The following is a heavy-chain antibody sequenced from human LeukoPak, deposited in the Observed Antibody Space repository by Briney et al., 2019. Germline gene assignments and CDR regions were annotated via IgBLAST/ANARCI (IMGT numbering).Heavy chain of an antibody. CDR1: GGSISSSRYY. CDR3: AREPGFDSSGYLNWFDP. V-gene: IGHV4-39*07. J-gene: IGHJ5*02. CDR2: MYYSGST. D-gene: IGHD3-22*01. Sequence: SETLSLTCTVSGGSISSSRYYWGWIRQPPGKGLEWIGSMYYSGSTYYNPSLKSRVTISVDTSKNQLSLKLSSVTAADTAVYYCAREPGFDSSGYLNWFDPWGQGTLVTVSS.